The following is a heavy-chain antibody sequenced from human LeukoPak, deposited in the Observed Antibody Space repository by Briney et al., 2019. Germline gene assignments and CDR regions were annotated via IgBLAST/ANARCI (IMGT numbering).Heavy chain of an antibody. CDR3: AKVDRRSDLPYYFDY. CDR1: GYTFSSYG. CDR2: ISASGGST. Sequence: GGSLRLSCAASGYTFSSYGMSWVRQAPGKGLEWVSGISASGGSTYYADSVKGRFTISRDNSRNTLFLQMNSLRAEDTAVYYCAKVDRRSDLPYYFDYRGQGTLVTVSS. V-gene: IGHV3-23*01. J-gene: IGHJ4*02.